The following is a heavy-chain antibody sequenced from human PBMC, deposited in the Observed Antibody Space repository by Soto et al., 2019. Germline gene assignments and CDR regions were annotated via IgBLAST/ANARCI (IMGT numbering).Heavy chain of an antibody. D-gene: IGHD3-10*01. V-gene: IGHV3-21*01. CDR1: GFTFSSYS. Sequence: PGGSLRLSCGASGFTFSSYSMNWVRQAPGKGLEWVSSISSSSSYIYYADSVKGRFTISRDNAKNSVYLQMNGLRAEDKAVNYCGRDGRGVLFFTDYFDPWAQAPLLPAS. CDR3: GRDGRGVLFFTDYFDP. J-gene: IGHJ5*02. CDR2: ISSSSSYI.